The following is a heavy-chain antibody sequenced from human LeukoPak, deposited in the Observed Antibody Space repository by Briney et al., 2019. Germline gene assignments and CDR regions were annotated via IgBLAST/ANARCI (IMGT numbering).Heavy chain of an antibody. J-gene: IGHJ1*01. Sequence: GGSLRLSCAASGFTFSSYEMNWVRKATGKGLEWVSYISSSGSIIHYADSVKGRFTISRDNAKNSLYLQMNSLRAEDTAVYYCARDGDDYDDVEYLQHWGQGTLVTVSS. D-gene: IGHD5-24*01. CDR1: GFTFSSYE. CDR3: ARDGDDYDDVEYLQH. V-gene: IGHV3-48*03. CDR2: ISSSGSII.